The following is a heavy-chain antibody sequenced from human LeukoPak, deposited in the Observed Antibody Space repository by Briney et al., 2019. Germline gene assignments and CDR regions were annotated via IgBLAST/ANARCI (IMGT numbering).Heavy chain of an antibody. CDR2: VSYGGATT. CDR1: GFAFGSFA. CDR3: ARQYDWTYCYFDY. Sequence: GGSLRLSCAASGFAFGSFAMSWVRQAPGKGLEWVSAVSYGGATTYYADSVKGRFTISRDSSKNTLYLQMSSLRAEDTALYYCARQYDWTYCYFDYWGQGTLVTVSS. D-gene: IGHD1-7*01. J-gene: IGHJ4*02. V-gene: IGHV3-23*01.